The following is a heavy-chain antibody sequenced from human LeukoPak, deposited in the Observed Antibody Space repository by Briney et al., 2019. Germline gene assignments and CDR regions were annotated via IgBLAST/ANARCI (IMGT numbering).Heavy chain of an antibody. CDR2: ITTSSSYT. CDR1: GFAFSDYY. V-gene: IGHV3-11*06. J-gene: IGHJ3*02. D-gene: IGHD3/OR15-3a*01. Sequence: GGSLRLSCAASGFAFSDYYMSWIRQAPGKGLEWVSYITTSSSYTNYADSVKGRFTISRDNAKNTLYLQMNSLRAEDTAVYYCVRGSFGPDIWGQGTMVTVSS. CDR3: VRGSFGPDI.